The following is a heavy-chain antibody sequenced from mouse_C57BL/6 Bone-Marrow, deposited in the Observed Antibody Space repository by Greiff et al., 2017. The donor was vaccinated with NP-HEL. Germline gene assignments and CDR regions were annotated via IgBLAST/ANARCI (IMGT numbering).Heavy chain of an antibody. D-gene: IGHD3-2*02. J-gene: IGHJ3*01. CDR2: ILPGSGST. CDR1: GYTFTGYW. V-gene: IGHV1-9*01. Sequence: VQLQQSGAELMKPGASVKLSCTATGYTFTGYWIEWVKQRPGHGLEWIGEILPGSGSTNYTEKFKGKATLTADTSSNTAYMQLSSLTTEDSAIYYCAATSRQLRLRDWGQGTLVTVSA. CDR3: AATSRQLRLRD.